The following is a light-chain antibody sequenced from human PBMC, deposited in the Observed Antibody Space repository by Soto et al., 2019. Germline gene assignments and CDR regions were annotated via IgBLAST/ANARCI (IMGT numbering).Light chain of an antibody. CDR3: QQYNRWPLT. CDR2: DTS. V-gene: IGKV3-15*01. CDR1: QSIYEK. Sequence: EIVMTQSPATLSVSPGERVTLFCRASQSIYEKLAWYQQKPGQTPRLVIYDTSTRATGTPGSFSGSGSGTEFTLTNSSLQSEDFAVYYCQQYNRWPLTFGGGTKVEIK. J-gene: IGKJ4*01.